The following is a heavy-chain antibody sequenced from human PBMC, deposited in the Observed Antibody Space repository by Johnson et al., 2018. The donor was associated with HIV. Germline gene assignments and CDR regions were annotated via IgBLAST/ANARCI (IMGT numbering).Heavy chain of an antibody. D-gene: IGHD5-18*01. Sequence: VQLVESGGGLVQPGGSLRLSCAASGFTFSTYGMHWVRQAPGRGLEYVSAISSNGGSTYYANSVHGRFTNSRDSSKNTLYLHMGSLRAEDMAVYYCAGGSWYSYGPQDAFDIWGQGTMVTVSS. V-gene: IGHV3-64*01. CDR1: GFTFSTYG. CDR3: AGGSWYSYGPQDAFDI. J-gene: IGHJ3*02. CDR2: ISSNGGST.